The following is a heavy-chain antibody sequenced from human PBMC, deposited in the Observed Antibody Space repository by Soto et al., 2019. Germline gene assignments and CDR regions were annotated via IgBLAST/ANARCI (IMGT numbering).Heavy chain of an antibody. V-gene: IGHV1-69*01. J-gene: IGHJ3*01. CDR2: IVPLPGTT. Sequence: QVQLVQSGAAVRKPGSSVKVSCKASGGTFTKYAITWVRQAPRQGLEWMGGIVPLPGTTNYAQKFRGRVTMSADESTSTAYVELSSRRSEDTAVYYWASGVGGLGGSSGWPEYAFDVWCQGTMVIVSS. CDR3: ASGVGGLGGSSGWPEYAFDV. CDR1: GGTFTKYA. D-gene: IGHD6-19*01.